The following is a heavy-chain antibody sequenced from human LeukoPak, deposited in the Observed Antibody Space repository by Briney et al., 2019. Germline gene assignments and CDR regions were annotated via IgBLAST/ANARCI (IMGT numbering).Heavy chain of an antibody. V-gene: IGHV4-39*07. Sequence: SETLSLTCTVSGGSISSSSYYWGWIRRPPGKGLEWIGSIYYSGSTHYNPSLKSRVTISVDTSKNQFSLKLSSVTAADTAVYYCTIPGDYVWGSYYYWGQGTLVTVSS. CDR1: GGSISSSSYY. D-gene: IGHD3-16*01. CDR3: TIPGDYVWGSYYY. CDR2: IYYSGST. J-gene: IGHJ4*02.